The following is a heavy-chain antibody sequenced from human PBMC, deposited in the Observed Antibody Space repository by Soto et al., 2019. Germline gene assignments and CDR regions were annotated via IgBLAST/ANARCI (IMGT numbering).Heavy chain of an antibody. CDR2: IDPIDSKT. CDR3: ARRIAAAGGYYYYAFDV. D-gene: IGHD6-13*01. CDR1: GYNFDTYW. V-gene: IGHV5-10-1*01. Sequence: GESLKISCKGSGYNFDTYWINWVRQTPGKGLEWMGRIDPIDSKTKYSPSLEGHITISVDKSISTTYLQWSSLKASDTAIYYCARRIAAAGGYYYYAFDVWGQGTAVTVSS. J-gene: IGHJ6*02.